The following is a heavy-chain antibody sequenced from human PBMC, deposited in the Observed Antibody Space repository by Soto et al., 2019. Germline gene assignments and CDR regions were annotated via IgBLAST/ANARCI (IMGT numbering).Heavy chain of an antibody. CDR1: GGSISSSSYY. V-gene: IGHV4-39*01. J-gene: IGHJ4*02. CDR2: IYYSGST. D-gene: IGHD5-18*01. Sequence: QLQLQESGPGLVKPSETLSLTCTVSGGSISSSSYYWGWIRQPPGKGLEWIGSIYYSGSTYYNPSLKSRVTISVDTSKNQFSLKLSSVTAADTAVYYCARFSGYSYGDVDYWGQGTLVTVSS. CDR3: ARFSGYSYGDVDY.